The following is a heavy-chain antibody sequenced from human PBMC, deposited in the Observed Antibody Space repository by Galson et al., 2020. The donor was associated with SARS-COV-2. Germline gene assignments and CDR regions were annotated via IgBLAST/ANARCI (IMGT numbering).Heavy chain of an antibody. V-gene: IGHV3-33*01. CDR3: ARDGQSTSGWAFDY. CDR2: IFYDGSNT. CDR1: GFTFNNHA. J-gene: IGHJ4*02. Sequence: GGSLRLSCAASGFTFNNHAMHWVRQAPGKGLEWVAQIFYDGSNTYYVDSVKGRFTISRDNSKNTVYLQMNNLRAEDTAVYYCARDGQSTSGWAFDYWGQGTLVTVSS. D-gene: IGHD6-19*01.